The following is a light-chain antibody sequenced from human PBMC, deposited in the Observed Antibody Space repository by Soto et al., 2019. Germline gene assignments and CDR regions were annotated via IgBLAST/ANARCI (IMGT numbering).Light chain of an antibody. CDR1: DIASKS. Sequence: SYELAQPPSVSVAPGQTARITCGESDIASKSVHWYQQKAGQAPVMVVYDDSDRPSGIPERFSGSKSGNTATLTISRVNAGDEADYYCHVWHIGTDLYVFGTGTKVTAL. J-gene: IGLJ1*01. CDR2: DDS. CDR3: HVWHIGTDLYV. V-gene: IGLV3-21*02.